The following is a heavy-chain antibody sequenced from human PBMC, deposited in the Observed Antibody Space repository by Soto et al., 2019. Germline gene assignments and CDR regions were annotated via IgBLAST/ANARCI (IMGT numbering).Heavy chain of an antibody. CDR2: IYNSGST. Sequence: QVQLQESGPGLVKPSQTLSLTCTFSGGSISSGGYDWSWIRQHPGNRLECSGYIYNSGSTYYNPSRKSRVTISVDTSKNQFSLKLSSVTAADTAVYYCARVNVRGNEYSYGLNAFDISGQGTMVTVSS. CDR3: ARVNVRGNEYSYGLNAFDI. CDR1: GGSISSGGYD. V-gene: IGHV4-31*03. J-gene: IGHJ3*02. D-gene: IGHD5-18*01.